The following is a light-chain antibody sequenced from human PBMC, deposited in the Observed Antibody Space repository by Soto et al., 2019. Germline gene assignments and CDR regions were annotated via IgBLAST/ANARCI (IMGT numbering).Light chain of an antibody. J-gene: IGKJ5*01. Sequence: DIQMTQSPSSLSASVGDRVTITCRASQSSSRSLTWYQQKSGKAPKVLIHAASSLQSGVPSRFRGSGSGTDFTLTISSLQPEDSATYFYQQSYSTVSITFGQGTRLEIK. V-gene: IGKV1-39*01. CDR2: AAS. CDR3: QQSYSTVSIT. CDR1: QSSSRS.